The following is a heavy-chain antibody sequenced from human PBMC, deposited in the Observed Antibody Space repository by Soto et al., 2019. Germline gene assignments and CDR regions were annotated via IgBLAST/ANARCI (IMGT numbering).Heavy chain of an antibody. CDR2: IKQDGSEK. D-gene: IGHD6-19*01. V-gene: IGHV3-7*05. CDR3: ARDSGIAVAGTRVLGYYYYGMDV. Sequence: GGSLRLSCAASGSTFSSYWMSWVRQAPGKGLEWVANIKQDGSEKYYVDSVKGRFTISRDNAKNSLYLQMNSLRAEDTAVYYCARDSGIAVAGTRVLGYYYYGMDVWGQGTTVTVSS. CDR1: GSTFSSYW. J-gene: IGHJ6*02.